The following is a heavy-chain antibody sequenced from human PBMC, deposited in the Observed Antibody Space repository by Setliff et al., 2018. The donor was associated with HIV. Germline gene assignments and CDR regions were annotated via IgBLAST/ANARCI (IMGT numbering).Heavy chain of an antibody. V-gene: IGHV3-23*01. D-gene: IGHD5-18*01. J-gene: IGHJ3*02. CDR3: ARAGYSYGPDAFDI. CDR2: ISGSGGST. CDR1: GDSIRSNF. Sequence: PSETLSLTCTVSGDSIRSNFNYWGWIRQPPGKGLEWVSTISGSGGSTYYADSVKGRFTISRDNSKNTVYLRMNSLRAEDTAVYYCARAGYSYGPDAFDIWGQGTMVTVSS.